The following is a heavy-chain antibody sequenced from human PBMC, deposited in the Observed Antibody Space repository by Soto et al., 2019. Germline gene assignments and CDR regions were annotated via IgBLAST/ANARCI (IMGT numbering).Heavy chain of an antibody. V-gene: IGHV3-74*01. J-gene: IGHJ4*02. CDR1: GFTSLNSF. CDR3: ARAPEYPKSGGLDY. Sequence: EVQLVESGGGLVQPGGSLRLSCEASGFTSLNSFMHWVRQAPGKGLVWVSRINSDGSLTTYADSVKGRFTISRDNAKNTLYLQMNRLTAEDTAVYYCARAPEYPKSGGLDYWGRGTLVTVSS. CDR2: INSDGSLT. D-gene: IGHD1-26*01.